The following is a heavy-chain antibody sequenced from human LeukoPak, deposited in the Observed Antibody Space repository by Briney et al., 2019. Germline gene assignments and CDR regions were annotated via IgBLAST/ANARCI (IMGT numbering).Heavy chain of an antibody. CDR3: TRAVVVTASDS. CDR2: INSDGSIT. J-gene: IGHJ4*02. CDR1: GFTFSSFW. V-gene: IGHV3-74*01. Sequence: PGGSLRLSCAASGFTFSSFWMHWVRQAPGKGLVWVSRINSDGSITTYADSVKGRFTISRDNAKNTVYLQLSSLRAEDTAVYYCTRAVVVTASDSWGQGTLVTVSP. D-gene: IGHD2-21*02.